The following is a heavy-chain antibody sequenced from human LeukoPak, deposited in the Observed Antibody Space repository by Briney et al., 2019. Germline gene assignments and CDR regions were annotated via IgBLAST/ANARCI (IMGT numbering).Heavy chain of an antibody. D-gene: IGHD4-23*01. CDR3: ATLTGGDDAFDI. V-gene: IGHV4-59*01. Sequence: SETLSLTCTVSGGSISSYYWSWIRQPPGKGLEWIGYIFYTGSTNYNPSLKSRVTISVLTSKNRFSLKLSTVTAADTAVYYCATLTGGDDAFDIWGQGTMVTVSS. CDR2: IFYTGST. J-gene: IGHJ3*02. CDR1: GGSISSYY.